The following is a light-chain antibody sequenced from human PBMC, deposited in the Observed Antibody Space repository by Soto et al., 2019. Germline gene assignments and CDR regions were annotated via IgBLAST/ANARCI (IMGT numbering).Light chain of an antibody. CDR1: QSISSY. CDR2: AAS. V-gene: IGKV1-39*01. J-gene: IGKJ4*01. CDR3: QQSYSTPLT. Sequence: DIQMTQSPSSLSASVGDRVTITCRASQSISSYLNWYQQKPGKAPQLLIYAASSLQSGVPSRFSGGGSGTDFTITISSLQPEDFVTYSCQQSYSTPLTFGGGNKVEIK.